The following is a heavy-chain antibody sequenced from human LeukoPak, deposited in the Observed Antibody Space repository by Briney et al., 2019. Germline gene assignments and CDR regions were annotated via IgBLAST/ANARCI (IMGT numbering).Heavy chain of an antibody. CDR3: AKTIQMLLLWDAFDM. CDR1: GFTFSNFG. CDR2: ISYDGSEK. V-gene: IGHV3-30*18. D-gene: IGHD3-10*01. J-gene: IGHJ3*02. Sequence: PGGSLRLSCAASGFTFSNFGMHWVRQAPGKGLEWAAVISYDGSEKNYADSVKGRFTISRDNSRNTLDLQMDSLRVEDTAVYYCAKTIQMLLLWDAFDMWGQGTVVTVSS.